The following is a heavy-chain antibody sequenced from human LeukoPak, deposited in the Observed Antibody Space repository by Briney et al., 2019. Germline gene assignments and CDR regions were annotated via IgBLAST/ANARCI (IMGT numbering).Heavy chain of an antibody. Sequence: GGSLRLSCATSGFIFSSYWMCWVRQAPGKGLELVANIKSDGSEEYYGDSVKGRFTISRDNAKNSLYLQMNSLRVEDTAVYYCARGDLWLGHWGQGSLVTVSS. V-gene: IGHV3-7*01. CDR1: GFIFSSYW. CDR3: ARGDLWLGH. CDR2: IKSDGSEE. D-gene: IGHD3-10*01. J-gene: IGHJ4*02.